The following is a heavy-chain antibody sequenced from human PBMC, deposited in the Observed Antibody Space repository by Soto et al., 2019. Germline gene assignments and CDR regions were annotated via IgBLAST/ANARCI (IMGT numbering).Heavy chain of an antibody. Sequence: SETLSLTCTVSGGSISRYYWSWIRQPPGKGLEWIGDMNNTGSTVYNPPFKSRVTISVDTSKNQFSLKLSSVTAADTAVYYCARHELWLRYWGQGTLVTVSS. J-gene: IGHJ4*02. CDR3: ARHELWLRY. V-gene: IGHV4-59*08. CDR1: GGSISRYY. D-gene: IGHD5-18*01. CDR2: MNNTGST.